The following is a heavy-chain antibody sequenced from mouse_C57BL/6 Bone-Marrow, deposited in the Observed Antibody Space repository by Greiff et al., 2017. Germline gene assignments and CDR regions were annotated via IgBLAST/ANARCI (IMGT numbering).Heavy chain of an antibody. V-gene: IGHV14-4*01. Sequence: EVQLQQSGAELVRPGASVKLSCTASGFNIKDDYMHWVKQRPEKGLEWIGWIDPENGDTEYASKFQGKATITADKSSNTAYLQLSSLTSEDTAVYYCTTDGNYVEYYFDYWGQGTTLTVSS. J-gene: IGHJ2*01. D-gene: IGHD2-1*01. CDR2: IDPENGDT. CDR3: TTDGNYVEYYFDY. CDR1: GFNIKDDY.